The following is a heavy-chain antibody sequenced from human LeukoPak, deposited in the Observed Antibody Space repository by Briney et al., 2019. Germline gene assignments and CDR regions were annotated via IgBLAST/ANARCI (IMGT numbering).Heavy chain of an antibody. D-gene: IGHD2-2*01. CDR1: GGSISSYY. J-gene: IGHJ4*02. CDR3: ARGTSTSASGFDY. CDR2: IYYSGST. Sequence: SETLSLTCTVSGGSISSYYWSWIRQPPGKGLEWIGYIYYSGSTNYNPSLKSRVTISRDTSKNQLSLSLTSVTAADTAVYYCARGTSTSASGFDYWGQGSLVTVSS. V-gene: IGHV4-59*01.